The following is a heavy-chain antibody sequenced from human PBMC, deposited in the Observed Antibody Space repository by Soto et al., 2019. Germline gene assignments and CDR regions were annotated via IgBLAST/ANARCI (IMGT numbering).Heavy chain of an antibody. CDR3: ASVVSSSLVYYFDY. CDR1: ARTFSIYT. J-gene: IGHJ4*02. CDR2: IIPILGIA. Sequence: SSVKVSCKASARTFSIYTIICVRHAPGQGLEWMGRIIPILGIANYAQKFQGRVTITADKSTSTAYMELSSLRSEDTAVYYCASVVSSSLVYYFDYWGQGTLVTVSS. D-gene: IGHD6-13*01. V-gene: IGHV1-69*02.